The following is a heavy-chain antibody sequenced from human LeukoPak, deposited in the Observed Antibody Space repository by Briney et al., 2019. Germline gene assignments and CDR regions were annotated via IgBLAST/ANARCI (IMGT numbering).Heavy chain of an antibody. V-gene: IGHV3-21*01. J-gene: IGHJ4*02. D-gene: IGHD3-3*01. CDR1: GFTFSSYS. Sequence: GGSLRLSCAASGFTFSSYSMNWVRQAPGKGLEWVSSISSSSSYIYYADSVKGRFTISRDKAKNSLNLQMNSLRAEDTAVYYCARVGSDFWSGYHFDYWGQGTLVTVSS. CDR3: ARVGSDFWSGYHFDY. CDR2: ISSSSSYI.